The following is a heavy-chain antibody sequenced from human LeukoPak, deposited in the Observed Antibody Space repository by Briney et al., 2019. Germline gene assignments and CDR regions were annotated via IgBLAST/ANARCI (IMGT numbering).Heavy chain of an antibody. CDR3: GSLGSGELSLNPDY. CDR2: ISSSGSTI. J-gene: IGHJ4*02. CDR1: GFTFSSYE. Sequence: PGGSLRLSCAASGFTFSSYEMNWVRQAPGKGLEWVSYISSSGSTIYYADSVKGRFTISRDNAKNSLYLQMNSLRAEDTAVYYCGSLGSGELSLNPDYWGQGTLVTVSS. V-gene: IGHV3-48*03. D-gene: IGHD3-16*02.